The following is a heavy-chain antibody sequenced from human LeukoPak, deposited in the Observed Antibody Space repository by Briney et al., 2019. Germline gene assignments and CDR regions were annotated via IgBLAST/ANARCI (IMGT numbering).Heavy chain of an antibody. CDR2: IIGSGVGT. CDR1: GFTFSSFA. Sequence: GGSLRLSCAASGFTFSSFAMSWVRQAPGKGLERVSTIIGSGVGTYYADSVRGRFTISRDNSKNTLYLQMNSLRAEDTAVYYCAKGLVPKPKAFYYYYGVDVWGQGTTVTVSS. J-gene: IGHJ6*02. V-gene: IGHV3-23*01. CDR3: AKGLVPKPKAFYYYYGVDV. D-gene: IGHD6-13*01.